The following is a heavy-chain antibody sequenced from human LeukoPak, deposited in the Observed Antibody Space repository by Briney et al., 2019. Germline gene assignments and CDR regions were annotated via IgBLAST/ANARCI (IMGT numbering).Heavy chain of an antibody. Sequence: SETLSLTCTVSDDSISDYYRGWIRQPPGKGLEWIGYFYNSGRSTYDPSLKSRVTISADTSKNHFSLKLNSVTTADTAVYYCAGANQGFWSNYNFDYWGQGTLVTVSS. CDR2: FYNSGRS. D-gene: IGHD3-3*01. CDR1: DDSISDYY. CDR3: AGANQGFWSNYNFDY. V-gene: IGHV4-59*01. J-gene: IGHJ4*02.